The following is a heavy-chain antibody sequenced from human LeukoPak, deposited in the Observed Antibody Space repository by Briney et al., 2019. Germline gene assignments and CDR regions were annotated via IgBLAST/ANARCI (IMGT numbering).Heavy chain of an antibody. Sequence: SETLSLTCAVYGGSFSGYYWSWIRQPPGKGLEWIGEINHSGSTNYNPSLKSRVTISVDTSKNQFSLKLSSVTAADTAVYYCARAPPYDFWSGLSGMDVWGQGTTVTVSS. CDR1: GGSFSGYY. V-gene: IGHV4-34*01. CDR2: INHSGST. J-gene: IGHJ6*02. CDR3: ARAPPYDFWSGLSGMDV. D-gene: IGHD3-3*01.